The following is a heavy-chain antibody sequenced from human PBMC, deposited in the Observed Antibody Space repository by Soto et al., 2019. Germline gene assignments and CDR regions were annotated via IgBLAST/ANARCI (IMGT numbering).Heavy chain of an antibody. CDR3: ARGGSGYDADAFDI. Sequence: EASVKVSCKASGGTFSSYAIRWVRQAHGQGLEWMGGIIPIFGTANYAQKFQGRVTITADESTSTAYMELSSLRSEDTAVYYCARGGSGYDADAFDIWGQGTMVTVSS. D-gene: IGHD5-12*01. CDR2: IIPIFGTA. V-gene: IGHV1-69*13. J-gene: IGHJ3*02. CDR1: GGTFSSYA.